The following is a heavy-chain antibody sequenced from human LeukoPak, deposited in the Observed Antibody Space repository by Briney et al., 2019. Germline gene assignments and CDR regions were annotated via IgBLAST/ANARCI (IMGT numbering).Heavy chain of an antibody. CDR2: IYTSGST. V-gene: IGHV4-61*02. D-gene: IGHD3-10*01. J-gene: IGHJ4*02. CDR1: GGSISSGDYY. Sequence: PSQTLSLTCTVSGGSISSGDYYWSWIRQPAGKGLEWIGRIYTSGSTNYNPSLKSRVTISVDTSKNQFSLKLSSVTAADTAVYYCARERVVLWFGENYFDYWGQGTLVTVSS. CDR3: ARERVVLWFGENYFDY.